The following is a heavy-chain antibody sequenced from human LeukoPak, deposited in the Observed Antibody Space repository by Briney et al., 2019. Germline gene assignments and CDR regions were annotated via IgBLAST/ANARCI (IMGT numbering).Heavy chain of an antibody. Sequence: SETLSLTCAVYGGSFSGYYWSWIRQPPGKGLEWIGEINHSGSTNYNPSLKSRVTMSVDTSKNQFSLKLSSVTAADTAVYYCARRGPGYFDYWGQGTLATVSS. V-gene: IGHV4-34*01. D-gene: IGHD3-10*01. J-gene: IGHJ4*02. CDR3: ARRGPGYFDY. CDR2: INHSGST. CDR1: GGSFSGYY.